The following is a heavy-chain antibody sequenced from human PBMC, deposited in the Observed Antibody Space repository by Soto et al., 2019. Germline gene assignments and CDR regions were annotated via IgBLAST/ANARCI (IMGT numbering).Heavy chain of an antibody. Sequence: QVQLQESGPRLVKPSETLSLTCTVSGGSISSYYWSWIRQPPGKGLEWIGYIYYTGSTKSNPSLKSGVSISIDTSKNQFSLQLRSVTAADTAVYYCAKYGDGGYALDVWGPGTTVTVSS. J-gene: IGHJ6*02. D-gene: IGHD4-17*01. CDR2: IYYTGST. CDR3: AKYGDGGYALDV. V-gene: IGHV4-59*08. CDR1: GGSISSYY.